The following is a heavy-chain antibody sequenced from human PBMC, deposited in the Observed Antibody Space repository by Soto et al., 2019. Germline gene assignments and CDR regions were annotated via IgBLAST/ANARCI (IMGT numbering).Heavy chain of an antibody. CDR3: AKDRVCGGDCYSYRWFDP. CDR1: GFTFSSYA. CDR2: ISGSGGST. Sequence: GGSLRLSCAASGFTFSSYAMSWVRQAPGKGLEWVSAISGSGGSTYYADSVKGRFTISRDNSKNTLYLQMNSLRAEDTAVYYCAKDRVCGGDCYSYRWFDPWGQGTLVTVSS. J-gene: IGHJ5*02. D-gene: IGHD2-21*02. V-gene: IGHV3-23*01.